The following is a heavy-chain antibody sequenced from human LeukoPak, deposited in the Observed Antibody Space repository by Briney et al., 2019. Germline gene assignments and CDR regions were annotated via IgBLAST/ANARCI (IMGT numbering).Heavy chain of an antibody. Sequence: GGSLRLSCAASGFTFSSYWMSWVRQAPGKGLEWVANINQDGSEKYYVDSVKGRFTISRGNAKNSLYLQMNSLRAEDTAVYYCARATWYGDYVDYWGQGTLVTVSS. J-gene: IGHJ4*02. D-gene: IGHD4-17*01. CDR3: ARATWYGDYVDY. CDR1: GFTFSSYW. V-gene: IGHV3-7*04. CDR2: INQDGSEK.